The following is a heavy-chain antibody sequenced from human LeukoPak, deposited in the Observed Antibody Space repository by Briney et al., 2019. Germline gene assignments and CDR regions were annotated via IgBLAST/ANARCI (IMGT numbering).Heavy chain of an antibody. CDR3: AGYYYDSSGYDNWFDP. CDR1: GGTFSSYA. J-gene: IGHJ5*02. CDR2: IIPILGIA. D-gene: IGHD3-22*01. Sequence: PVKVSCKASGGTFSSYAISWVRQAPGQGLEWMGRIIPILGIANYAQKFQGRVTITADKSTSTAYMELSSLRSEDTAVYYCAGYYYDSSGYDNWFDPWGQGTLDTVSS. V-gene: IGHV1-69*04.